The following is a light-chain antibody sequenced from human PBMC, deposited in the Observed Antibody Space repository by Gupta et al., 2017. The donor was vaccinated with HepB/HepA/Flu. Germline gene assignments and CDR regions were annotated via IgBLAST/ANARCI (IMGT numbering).Light chain of an antibody. V-gene: IGKV3-11*01. CDR2: DAS. CDR1: QTVDNY. CDR3: QQRSSWPRWS. Sequence: IVLTQSPPTLSLSPGERATLSCRASQTVDNYLAWYPKNPGQAPRLLISDASARATGIPARFSGSGCGTDFTFTISSREPEDFAVYYCQQRSSWPRWSFGQGTKVEIK. J-gene: IGKJ1*01.